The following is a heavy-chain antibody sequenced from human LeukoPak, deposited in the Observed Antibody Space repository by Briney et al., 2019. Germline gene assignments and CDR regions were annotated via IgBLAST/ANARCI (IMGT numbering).Heavy chain of an antibody. CDR3: ASDYYDSSGYSEPYDY. D-gene: IGHD3-22*01. Sequence: GGSLRLSCAASRFTFSSYAMHWVRQAPGKGLEWVSVISYDGSNKYYADSVKGRFTISRDNSKNTLYLQMNSLRAEDTAVYYCASDYYDSSGYSEPYDYWGQGTLVTVSS. V-gene: IGHV3-30-3*01. J-gene: IGHJ4*02. CDR2: ISYDGSNK. CDR1: RFTFSSYA.